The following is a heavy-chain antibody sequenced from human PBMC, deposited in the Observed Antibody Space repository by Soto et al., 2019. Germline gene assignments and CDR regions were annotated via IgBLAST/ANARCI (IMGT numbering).Heavy chain of an antibody. Sequence: GGSLRLSCAASGFTFSSYWMSWVRQAPGKGLEWVANIKQDGSEKYYVDSVKGRFTISRDNAKNSLYLQMNSLRAEDTAVYYCARDLGYCSSTSCPRGYWGHGTLVTVYS. J-gene: IGHJ4*01. D-gene: IGHD2-2*01. V-gene: IGHV3-7*03. CDR1: GFTFSSYW. CDR2: IKQDGSEK. CDR3: ARDLGYCSSTSCPRGY.